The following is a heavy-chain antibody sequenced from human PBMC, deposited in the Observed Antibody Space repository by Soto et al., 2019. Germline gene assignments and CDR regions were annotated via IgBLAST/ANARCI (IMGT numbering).Heavy chain of an antibody. Sequence: QVQLVESGGGVVQPGRSLRLSCAASGFTFSSYAMHWVRQAPGKGLEWVAVISYDGSNKYYADSVKGRFTISRDNSKNTLYLQMNSLRAEDTAVYYCARESGYYDSSGYHHDAFDIWGQGTMVTVSS. D-gene: IGHD3-22*01. CDR1: GFTFSSYA. CDR3: ARESGYYDSSGYHHDAFDI. J-gene: IGHJ3*02. V-gene: IGHV3-30-3*01. CDR2: ISYDGSNK.